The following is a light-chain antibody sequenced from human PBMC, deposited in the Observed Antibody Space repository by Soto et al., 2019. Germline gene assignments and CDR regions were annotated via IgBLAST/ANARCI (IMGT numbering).Light chain of an antibody. CDR3: QQYNSYWYT. Sequence: DIQMTQSPSTQSASVGDRVTITCRASQSISSWLAWYQQKPGKAPKLLIYKASSLESGVPSRFSGSGSGTEFTLTISSLQPDDFATYYCQQYNSYWYTFGQGTKLEIK. J-gene: IGKJ2*01. V-gene: IGKV1-5*03. CDR2: KAS. CDR1: QSISSW.